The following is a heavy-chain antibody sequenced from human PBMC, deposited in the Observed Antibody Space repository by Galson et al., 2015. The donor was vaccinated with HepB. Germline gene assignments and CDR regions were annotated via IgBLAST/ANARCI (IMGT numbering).Heavy chain of an antibody. CDR1: GFSFTSYW. V-gene: IGHV5-10-1*04. D-gene: IGHD5-12*01. Sequence: QSGAEVKKPGESLRISCKGSGFSFTSYWITWVRQMPGKGLEWMGRIDPSDSYTKYSPSFQGQVTISADKSISTAYLQWSSLKASDTAMYYCARFDSGHDFFDYWGQGTLVTVSS. CDR3: ARFDSGHDFFDY. CDR2: IDPSDSYT. J-gene: IGHJ4*02.